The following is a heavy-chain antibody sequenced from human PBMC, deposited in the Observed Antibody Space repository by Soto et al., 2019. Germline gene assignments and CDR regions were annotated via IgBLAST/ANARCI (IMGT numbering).Heavy chain of an antibody. Sequence: ASVKVSCKASGYTFTSYAMHWVRQAPGQRLEWMGWINAGNGNIKYSQKFQGRITITRDTSASTAYMELSGLRSDDTAVYYCAKDGGADGYFGNWLDPWGQGTLVTVSS. V-gene: IGHV1-3*01. D-gene: IGHD5-12*01. CDR2: INAGNGNI. CDR1: GYTFTSYA. J-gene: IGHJ5*02. CDR3: AKDGGADGYFGNWLDP.